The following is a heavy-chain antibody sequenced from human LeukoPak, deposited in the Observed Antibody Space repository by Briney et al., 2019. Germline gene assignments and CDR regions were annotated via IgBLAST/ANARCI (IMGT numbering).Heavy chain of an antibody. J-gene: IGHJ5*02. V-gene: IGHV4-39*07. CDR1: GGSISSSSYY. Sequence: SETLSLTCTVSGGSISSSSYYWGWIRQPPGKGLEWIGSIYYSGSTYYNPSLKSRVTISVDRSKNQFSLKLSSVTAADTAVYYCARVGGMIRGVLNWFDPWGQGTLVTVSS. D-gene: IGHD3-10*01. CDR3: ARVGGMIRGVLNWFDP. CDR2: IYYSGST.